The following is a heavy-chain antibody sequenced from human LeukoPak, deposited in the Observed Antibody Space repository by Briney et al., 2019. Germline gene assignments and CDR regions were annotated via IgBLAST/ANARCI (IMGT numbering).Heavy chain of an antibody. CDR1: GFTFSSYS. Sequence: GGSLRLSCAASGFTFSSYSMNWVRQAPGKGLEWVSSISSSSSYIYYADSVKGRFTISRDNAKNSLYLQMNSLRAEDTAVYYCAREGALTVTKDAFDIWGQGTMVTVSS. J-gene: IGHJ3*02. D-gene: IGHD4-17*01. V-gene: IGHV3-21*01. CDR2: ISSSSSYI. CDR3: AREGALTVTKDAFDI.